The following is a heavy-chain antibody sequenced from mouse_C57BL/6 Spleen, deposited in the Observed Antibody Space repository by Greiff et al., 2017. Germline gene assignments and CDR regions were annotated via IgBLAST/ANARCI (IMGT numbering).Heavy chain of an antibody. CDR1: GYTFTSYW. V-gene: IGHV1-64*01. Sequence: QVQLQQPGAELVKPGASVKLSCKASGYTFTSYWMHWVKQRPGQGLEWIGMIHPNSGSTNYNEKFKSKATLTVDNSSSTAYMQLSSLTSDDSAVYYCARGSSYVYAMDYWGQGTSVTVSS. CDR2: IHPNSGST. D-gene: IGHD1-1*01. CDR3: ARGSSYVYAMDY. J-gene: IGHJ4*01.